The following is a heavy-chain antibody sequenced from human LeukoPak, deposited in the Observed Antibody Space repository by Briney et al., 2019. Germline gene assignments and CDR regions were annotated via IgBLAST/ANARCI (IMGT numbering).Heavy chain of an antibody. D-gene: IGHD3-16*01. V-gene: IGHV1-18*04. Sequence: ASVNISCKASGYTFNNYFMFWVRQAPGQELEWMGWISANNGNTNYAQKVQGRVTMTRDTSTSTAYMELRSLRYDDTAVYYCSRDDGPFGGVRFDHWGQGTLVTVSS. CDR1: GYTFNNYF. CDR3: SRDDGPFGGVRFDH. J-gene: IGHJ4*02. CDR2: ISANNGNT.